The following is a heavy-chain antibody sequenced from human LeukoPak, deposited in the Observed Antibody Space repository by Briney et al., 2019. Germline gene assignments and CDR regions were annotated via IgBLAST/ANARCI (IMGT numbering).Heavy chain of an antibody. CDR1: GCTFSSYA. CDR3: ARDLGISGWYAPPLGYFDY. J-gene: IGHJ4*02. V-gene: IGHV1-69*06. D-gene: IGHD6-19*01. CDR2: IIPIFGTA. Sequence: SVKVSCKASGCTFSSYAISWVRQAPGQGLEWMGGIIPIFGTANYAQKFQGRVTITADKSTSTAYMELSSLRSDDTAVYYCARDLGISGWYAPPLGYFDYWGQGTLLTVSS.